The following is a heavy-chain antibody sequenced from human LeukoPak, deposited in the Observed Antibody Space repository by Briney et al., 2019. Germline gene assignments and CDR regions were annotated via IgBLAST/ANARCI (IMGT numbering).Heavy chain of an antibody. CDR1: KFTVSSKY. V-gene: IGHV3-49*04. CDR3: TRDQTPYY. J-gene: IGHJ4*02. Sequence: PGGSLRLSCAASKFTVSSKYMSWVRQAPGKGLEWVGFIRSKVYGGTPEYAASVKGRFTISRDDSKGIAYLQMNSLKTEDTAVYYCTRDQTPYYWGQGTLVTVSS. CDR2: IRSKVYGGTP.